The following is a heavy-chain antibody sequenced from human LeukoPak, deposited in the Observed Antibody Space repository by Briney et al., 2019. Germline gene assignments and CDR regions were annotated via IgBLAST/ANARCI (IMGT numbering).Heavy chain of an antibody. V-gene: IGHV3-21*05. CDR2: ISSSSSYI. CDR1: GFTFSSYS. CDR3: ARVFQETSGVAAYGY. D-gene: IGHD2-15*01. J-gene: IGHJ4*02. Sequence: TGGSLRLSCAAYGFTFSSYSMNWVRQAPGKGLEWVSYISSSSSYIYYADSVKGRFTISRDNAKNPLYLQMNSLRAEDTAVYYCARVFQETSGVAAYGYWGQGTLVTVSS.